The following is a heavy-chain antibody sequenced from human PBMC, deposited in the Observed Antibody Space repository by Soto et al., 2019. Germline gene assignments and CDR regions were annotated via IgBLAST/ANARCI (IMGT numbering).Heavy chain of an antibody. Sequence: PGGSLRLSCAASGLTFSSYAMSWVRQAPGKGLEWVSAISGSGGSTYYADSVKGRFTISRDNSKDKQYLQMNSLRAEDTAVYYCAKWVSYSRRGNGMSGWCQGTTVAVAS. D-gene: IGHD3-10*01. CDR1: GLTFSSYA. V-gene: IGHV3-23*01. J-gene: IGHJ6*02. CDR2: ISGSGGST. CDR3: AKWVSYSRRGNGMSG.